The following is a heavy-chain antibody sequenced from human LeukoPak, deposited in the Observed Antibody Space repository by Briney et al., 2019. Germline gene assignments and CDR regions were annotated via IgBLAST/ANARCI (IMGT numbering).Heavy chain of an antibody. CDR2: INPNSGGT. D-gene: IGHD1-26*01. J-gene: IGHJ4*02. V-gene: IGHV1-2*02. Sequence: ASVKVSCKASGYTFTGHYMHWVRQAPGQGLEWMGWINPNSGGTNYAQKFQGRVTMTRDTSISTAYMELSRLRSDDTAVYYCARALGGSYSNFDYWGQGTLVTVSS. CDR3: ARALGGSYSNFDY. CDR1: GYTFTGHY.